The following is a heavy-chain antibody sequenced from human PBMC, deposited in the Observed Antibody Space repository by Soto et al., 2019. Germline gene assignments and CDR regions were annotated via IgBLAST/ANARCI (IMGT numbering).Heavy chain of an antibody. J-gene: IGHJ6*03. Sequence: SLRLSCAASGFTFSSYGMHWVRQAPGKGLEWVAVIWYDGSNKYYADSVKGRFTISRDNSKNTLYLQMNSLRAEDTAVYYCAREFIYDFWSGYPAGDYYYYMDVWGKGTTVTVSS. D-gene: IGHD3-3*01. CDR2: IWYDGSNK. CDR1: GFTFSSYG. V-gene: IGHV3-33*01. CDR3: AREFIYDFWSGYPAGDYYYYMDV.